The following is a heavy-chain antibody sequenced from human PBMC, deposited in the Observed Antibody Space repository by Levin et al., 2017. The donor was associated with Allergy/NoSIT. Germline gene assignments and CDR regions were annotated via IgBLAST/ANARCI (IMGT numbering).Heavy chain of an antibody. V-gene: IGHV4-59*01. CDR3: ARGGSIAARPRWFDP. CDR1: GGSISSYY. CDR2: IYYSGST. D-gene: IGHD6-6*01. J-gene: IGHJ5*02. Sequence: SETLSLTCTVSGGSISSYYWSWIRQPPGKGLEWIGYIYYSGSTNYNPSLKSRVTISVDTSKNQFSLKLSSVTAADTAVYYCARGGSIAARPRWFDPWGQGTLVTVSS.